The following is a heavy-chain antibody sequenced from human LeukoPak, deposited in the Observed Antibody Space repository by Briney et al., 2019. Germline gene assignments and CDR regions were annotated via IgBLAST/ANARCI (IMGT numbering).Heavy chain of an antibody. CDR2: ISSGSSYI. Sequence: GGSLRLSCAASGFTFSSYGIHWVRQAPGKGLEWVSSISSGSSYIYYADSVKGRFTISRDNAKNSLYLQMNSLRAEDTAVYYCARDSGDYYDSSGYPFDYWGQGTLVTVSS. J-gene: IGHJ4*02. CDR3: ARDSGDYYDSSGYPFDY. D-gene: IGHD3-22*01. CDR1: GFTFSSYG. V-gene: IGHV3-21*01.